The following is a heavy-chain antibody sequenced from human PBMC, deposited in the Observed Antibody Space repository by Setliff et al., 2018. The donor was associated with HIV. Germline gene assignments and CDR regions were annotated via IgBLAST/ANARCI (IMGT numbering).Heavy chain of an antibody. Sequence: GGSLRLSCATSGFSFGNLAMSWVRQAPGKGLEWVTFIRYDESDKDYADSVKGRFTISRDNSKNTLYLQMNRLRSEDTAVYYCAKNLYRSGWSPLDYWGQGTLVTVSS. D-gene: IGHD6-13*01. J-gene: IGHJ4*02. CDR2: IRYDESDK. V-gene: IGHV3-30*02. CDR3: AKNLYRSGWSPLDY. CDR1: GFSFGNLA.